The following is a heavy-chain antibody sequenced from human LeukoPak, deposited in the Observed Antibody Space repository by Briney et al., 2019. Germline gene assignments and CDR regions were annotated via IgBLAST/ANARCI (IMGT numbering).Heavy chain of an antibody. D-gene: IGHD4-23*01. CDR1: GYTFTSYG. CDR2: ISAYNGNT. CDR3: ARDYPMGGGKEGFDY. V-gene: IGHV1-18*01. Sequence: ASVKVSCKASGYTFTSYGISWVRQAPGQGLEWMGWISAYNGNTNYAQKLQGRVTMTTDTSTSTAHMELRSLRSDDTAVYYCARDYPMGGGKEGFDYWGQGTLVTVSS. J-gene: IGHJ4*02.